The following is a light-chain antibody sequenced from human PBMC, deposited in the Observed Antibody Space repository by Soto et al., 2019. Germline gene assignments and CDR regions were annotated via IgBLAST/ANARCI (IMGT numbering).Light chain of an antibody. V-gene: IGKV3-15*01. J-gene: IGKJ4*01. Sequence: EIVMTQSPATLSVSPGERATLSCRASQSVSSNLAWYQQKPGQAPRLLIYGASTRATGIPARFSGSGSGTEFTLTISSRQSEDFAVYYCQQYNNWPLTFGVGTKVEIK. CDR1: QSVSSN. CDR2: GAS. CDR3: QQYNNWPLT.